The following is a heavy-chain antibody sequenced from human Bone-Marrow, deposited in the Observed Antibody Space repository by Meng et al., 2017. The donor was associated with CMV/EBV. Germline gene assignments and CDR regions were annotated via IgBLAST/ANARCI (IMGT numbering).Heavy chain of an antibody. D-gene: IGHD3-22*01. CDR1: GFTFSEYS. CDR2: SSSSSSYI. V-gene: IGHV3-21*01. CDR3: ARVDDSSGYYRHYFDY. Sequence: GFTFSEYSIDWVRQAPGKGLEWVSSSSSSSSYIYYADSVKGRFTISRDNAKNSLYLQMNSLRAEDTAVYYCARVDDSSGYYRHYFDYWGQGTLVTVSS. J-gene: IGHJ4*02.